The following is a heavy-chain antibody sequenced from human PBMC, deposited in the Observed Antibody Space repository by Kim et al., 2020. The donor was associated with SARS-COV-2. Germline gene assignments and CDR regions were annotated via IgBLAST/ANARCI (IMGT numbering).Heavy chain of an antibody. D-gene: IGHD3-9*01. Sequence: ASVKVSCKASGYTFTSYGISWVRQAPGQGLEWMGWISAYNGNTNYAQKLQGRVTMTTDTSTSTAYMELRSLRSDDTAVYYCAGDSYYDILTGYYPFDYWGQGTLVTVSS. CDR2: ISAYNGNT. V-gene: IGHV1-18*01. CDR1: GYTFTSYG. J-gene: IGHJ4*02. CDR3: AGDSYYDILTGYYPFDY.